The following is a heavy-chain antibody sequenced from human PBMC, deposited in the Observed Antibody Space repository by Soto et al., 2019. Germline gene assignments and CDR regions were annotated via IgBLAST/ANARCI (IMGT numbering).Heavy chain of an antibody. Sequence: LEQSGGEVKKPGASVKVSCKASNYTFSGYAFSWVRQAPGQGLEWMGWISGYNGHTTYAPKFQGRLTMTTDTSTTTAYMDLRSLGSDDTAIYYCARLLQYFAPDYWGQGTLVTVSS. CDR2: ISGYNGHT. J-gene: IGHJ4*02. CDR1: NYTFSGYA. CDR3: ARLLQYFAPDY. V-gene: IGHV1-18*01. D-gene: IGHD1-26*01.